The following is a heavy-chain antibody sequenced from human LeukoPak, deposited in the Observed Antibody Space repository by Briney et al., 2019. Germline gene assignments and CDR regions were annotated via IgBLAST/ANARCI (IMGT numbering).Heavy chain of an antibody. J-gene: IGHJ4*02. CDR2: INPNSGGT. CDR1: GYTSTGYY. D-gene: IGHD5-24*01. CDR3: ARDLEMATISRFDY. Sequence: ASVKVSCKASGYTSTGYYMHWVRQAPGQGLEWMGWINPNSGGTNYAQKFQGRVTMTRDTSTSTAYMELRSLRSDDTAVYYCARDLEMATISRFDYWGQGTLVTVSS. V-gene: IGHV1-2*02.